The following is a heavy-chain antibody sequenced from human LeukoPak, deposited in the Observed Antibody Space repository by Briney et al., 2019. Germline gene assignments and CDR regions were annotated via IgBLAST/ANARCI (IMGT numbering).Heavy chain of an antibody. D-gene: IGHD3-10*01. CDR1: GFTFSSYT. J-gene: IGHJ4*02. CDR2: ISTSSSYI. Sequence: GGSLRLSCAASGFTFSSYTMNWVRQAPGKGLGWVSSISTSSSYIYYADSVKGRFTISRDNAKNSLYLQMNSLRAEDTAIYYCAEHPSMPRGPGYWGQGTLVTVSP. V-gene: IGHV3-21*04. CDR3: AEHPSMPRGPGY.